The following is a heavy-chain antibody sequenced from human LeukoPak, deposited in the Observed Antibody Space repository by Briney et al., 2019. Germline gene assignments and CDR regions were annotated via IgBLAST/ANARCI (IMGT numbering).Heavy chain of an antibody. Sequence: GGSLRLSCAASGFTFSSYGMHWVRQAPGKGLEWVAVISYDGSNKYYADSVKGRFTISGDNSKNTLYLQMNSLRAEDTAVYYCAKDPWAHWGQGTLVTVSS. D-gene: IGHD7-27*01. CDR2: ISYDGSNK. CDR1: GFTFSSYG. CDR3: AKDPWAH. J-gene: IGHJ4*02. V-gene: IGHV3-30*18.